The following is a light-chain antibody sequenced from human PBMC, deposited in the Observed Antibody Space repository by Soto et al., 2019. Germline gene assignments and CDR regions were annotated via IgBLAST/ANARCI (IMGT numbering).Light chain of an antibody. CDR1: QSVSSSY. V-gene: IGKV3-20*01. J-gene: IGKJ1*01. Sequence: VLTQSPGTLSLYTGARDTLCCRASQSVSSSYLAWYQQKPGHPPRLLIYAASNRATGLPDRFSGSGSATYFTLTISRLEPEDFAVYDCQQYGSSGPFGQGTKGDIK. CDR3: QQYGSSGP. CDR2: AAS.